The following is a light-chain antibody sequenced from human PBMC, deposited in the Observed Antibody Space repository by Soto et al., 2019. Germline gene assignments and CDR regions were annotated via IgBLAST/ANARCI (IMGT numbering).Light chain of an antibody. Sequence: SYELTQPPSVSVSPGQKASITCSGANLGDRYACWYQQKPGQSPVLVIYLDTKRPSGIPERFSGSNSGNTATLTISGTQAMDEADYYCQAWDDTSGVVFGGGTKLTVL. CDR2: LDT. CDR1: NLGDRY. J-gene: IGLJ2*01. CDR3: QAWDDTSGVV. V-gene: IGLV3-1*01.